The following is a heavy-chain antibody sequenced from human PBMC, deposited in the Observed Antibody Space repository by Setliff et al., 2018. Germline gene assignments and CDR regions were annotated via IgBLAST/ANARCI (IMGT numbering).Heavy chain of an antibody. J-gene: IGHJ6*03. CDR3: ARDRRGYSYGSLGYYYYYMDV. CDR1: GGSISSYY. Sequence: SETLSLTCTVSGGSISSYYWSWIRQPAGKGLEWIGRIYTSGRTNYNPSLKSRVTMSVDTSKNQFSLKLSSVTAADTAVYYFARDRRGYSYGSLGYYYYYMDVWGKGTTVTVSS. CDR2: IYTSGRT. D-gene: IGHD5-18*01. V-gene: IGHV4-4*07.